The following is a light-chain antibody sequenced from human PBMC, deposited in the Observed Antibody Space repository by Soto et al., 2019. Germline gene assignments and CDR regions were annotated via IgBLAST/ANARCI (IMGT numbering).Light chain of an antibody. CDR3: QQYDNLLMT. J-gene: IGKJ5*01. CDR2: DAS. Sequence: DIQMTQSPSSLSASVGDRVTITCQASQDISNYLNWYQQKPGKAPKLLIYDASNLETGVPSRFSGSGSGTDFTFTIISLQPEDIATYYCQQYDNLLMTFGQGTRLEIK. V-gene: IGKV1-33*01. CDR1: QDISNY.